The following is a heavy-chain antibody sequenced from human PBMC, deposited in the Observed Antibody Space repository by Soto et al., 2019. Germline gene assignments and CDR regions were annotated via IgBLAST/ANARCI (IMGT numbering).Heavy chain of an antibody. CDR3: ARVPTGKYGVWNY. CDR1: GFTFSSYW. V-gene: IGHV3-74*01. Sequence: PGGSLRLSCAASGFTFSSYWMHWVRQAPGKGLVWVSRINPGGSITAYADSVKGRFTISRDNAKNTLYLQMNSLGGDDTAVYYCARVPTGKYGVWNYWGQGTLVTVSS. D-gene: IGHD2-8*01. J-gene: IGHJ4*02. CDR2: INPGGSIT.